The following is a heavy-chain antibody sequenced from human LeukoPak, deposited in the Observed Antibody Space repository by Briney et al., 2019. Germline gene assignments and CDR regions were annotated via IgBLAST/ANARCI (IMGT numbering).Heavy chain of an antibody. Sequence: SETLSLTCTVSGGSISSGDYYWSWIRQPPGKGLEWIGYIYYSGSTYYNPSLKSRVTISVDTSKNQFSLKLSSVTAADTAVYYCARGSDIVVVPAPLPFDYWGQGTLVTVSS. CDR2: IYYSGST. D-gene: IGHD2-2*01. CDR1: GGSISSGDYY. V-gene: IGHV4-30-4*08. CDR3: ARGSDIVVVPAPLPFDY. J-gene: IGHJ4*02.